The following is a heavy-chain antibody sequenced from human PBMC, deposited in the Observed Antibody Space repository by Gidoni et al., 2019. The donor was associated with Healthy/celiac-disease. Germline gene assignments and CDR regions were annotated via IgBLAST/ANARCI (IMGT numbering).Heavy chain of an antibody. CDR3: AGEPYFAYYYDSSGYWNI. V-gene: IGHV4-34*01. CDR2: SNNSGST. CDR1: GRSFSGYY. D-gene: IGHD3-22*01. J-gene: IGHJ3*02. Sequence: QVQLQQWGAGLLNPSQTLSLTCGVYGRSFSGYYWSWIRRPPGKGLEWIGESNNSGSTNYTPSLKSRVTISADTSKNQFSLKFRSVTAADTAVYYCAGEPYFAYYYDSSGYWNIWGQGTMVTVSS.